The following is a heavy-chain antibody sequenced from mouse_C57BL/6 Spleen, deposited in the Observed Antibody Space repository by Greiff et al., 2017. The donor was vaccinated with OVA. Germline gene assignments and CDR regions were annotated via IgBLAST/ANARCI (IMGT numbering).Heavy chain of an antibody. D-gene: IGHD2-4*01. CDR2: IYPGSGNT. CDR1: GYSFTSYY. J-gene: IGHJ3*01. CDR3: ASIYYDYDGFAY. V-gene: IGHV1-66*01. Sequence: QVQLQQSGPELVKPGASVKISCKASGYSFTSYYIHWVKQRPGQGLEWIGWIYPGSGNTKYNEKFKGKATLTADTSSSTAYMQLSSLTSEDSAVYYCASIYYDYDGFAYWGQGTLVTVSA.